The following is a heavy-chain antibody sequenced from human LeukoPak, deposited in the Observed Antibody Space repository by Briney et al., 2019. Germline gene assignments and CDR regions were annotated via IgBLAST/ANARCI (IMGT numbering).Heavy chain of an antibody. CDR2: IRYDGSNK. CDR3: AKLRIVVVTATLDAFDI. V-gene: IGHV3-30*02. Sequence: PGGSLRLSCAASGFTFSSYAMHWVRQAPGKGLERVAFIRYDGSNKYYADSVKGRFTISRDNSKNTLYLQMNSLRAEDTAVYYCAKLRIVVVTATLDAFDIWGQGTMATVSS. J-gene: IGHJ3*02. CDR1: GFTFSSYA. D-gene: IGHD2-21*02.